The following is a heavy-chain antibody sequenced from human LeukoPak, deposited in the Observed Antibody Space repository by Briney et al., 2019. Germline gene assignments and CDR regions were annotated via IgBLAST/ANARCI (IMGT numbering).Heavy chain of an antibody. CDR1: GGSFSGYY. CDR3: AIEVRGITTLINGDC. J-gene: IGHJ4*02. D-gene: IGHD3-10*01. CDR2: IYYSGST. V-gene: IGHV4-34*01. Sequence: SETLSLTCAVYGGSFSGYYWTWIRQPPGKGLEWIGSIYYSGSTYYNPSLKSRVTISVDTSKNQFSLKLSSVTAADTAVYYCAIEVRGITTLINGDCWGQGTLVTVSS.